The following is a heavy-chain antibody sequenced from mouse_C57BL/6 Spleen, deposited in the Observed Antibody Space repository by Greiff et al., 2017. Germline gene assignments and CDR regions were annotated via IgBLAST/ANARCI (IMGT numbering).Heavy chain of an antibody. CDR2: INPSSGYT. V-gene: IGHV1-7*01. J-gene: IGHJ4*01. CDR1: GYTFTSYW. D-gene: IGHD2-1*01. Sequence: VQLQQSGAELAKPGASVKLSCKASGYTFTSYWMHWVKQRPGQGLEWIGYINPSSGYTKYNQKFKDKATLTADKSSSTAYMQLISLTYEDSAVYYCATGNYVDAMDYWGQGTSVTGSS. CDR3: ATGNYVDAMDY.